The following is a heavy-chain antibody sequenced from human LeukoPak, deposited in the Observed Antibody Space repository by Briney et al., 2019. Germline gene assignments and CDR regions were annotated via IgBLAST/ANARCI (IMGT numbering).Heavy chain of an antibody. V-gene: IGHV4-34*01. J-gene: IGHJ6*03. Sequence: SETLSLTCAVYVESFSCYYWTWIRQPPGKGLEWIGEINHIGNTNYHPSLKSRATISVDTSKNQLSLRLSSVTAADTAVYYCARLKLAEAATHSSYYHYMDVWGKGTTVT. D-gene: IGHD6-13*01. CDR1: VESFSCYY. CDR3: ARLKLAEAATHSSYYHYMDV. CDR2: INHIGNT.